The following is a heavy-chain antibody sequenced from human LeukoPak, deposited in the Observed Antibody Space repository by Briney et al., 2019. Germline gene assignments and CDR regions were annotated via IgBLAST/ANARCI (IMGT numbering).Heavy chain of an antibody. D-gene: IGHD3-22*01. V-gene: IGHV3-23*01. CDR1: GGSFSGYY. Sequence: ETLSLTCAVYGGSFSGYYWSWVRQAPGKGLEWVSAISGSGGSTYYADSVKGRFTISRDNSKNTLYLQMNSLSTEDTALYYCAKDIGYDSSGYMNWGQGTLVTVSS. CDR3: AKDIGYDSSGYMN. J-gene: IGHJ4*02. CDR2: ISGSGGST.